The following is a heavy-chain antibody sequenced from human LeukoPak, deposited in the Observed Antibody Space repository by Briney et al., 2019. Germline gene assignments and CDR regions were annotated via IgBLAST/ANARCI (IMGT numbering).Heavy chain of an antibody. Sequence: VASVKVSCRASGGTFSSYAISWVRQAPGQGLEWMGGIIPIFGTANYAQKFQGRVTITADESTSTAYMELSSLRPEDTAVYYCARPVEMATINGAFDIWGQGTMVTVSS. CDR3: ARPVEMATINGAFDI. CDR1: GGTFSSYA. D-gene: IGHD5-24*01. CDR2: IIPIFGTA. V-gene: IGHV1-69*01. J-gene: IGHJ3*02.